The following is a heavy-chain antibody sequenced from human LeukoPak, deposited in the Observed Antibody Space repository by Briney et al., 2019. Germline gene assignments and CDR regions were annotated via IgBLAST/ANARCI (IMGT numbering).Heavy chain of an antibody. CDR1: GYTFSDYY. V-gene: IGHV3-11*04. CDR2: ISSSGSTI. CDR3: ARGRYSSSWRVDDAFDI. D-gene: IGHD6-13*01. J-gene: IGHJ3*02. Sequence: GGSLRLSCAASGYTFSDYYMSWIRQAPGKGLEWGSYISSSGSTIYYADSVKGRFTISRDNSKNTLYLQMNSLRAEDTAVYYCARGRYSSSWRVDDAFDIWGQGTMVTVSS.